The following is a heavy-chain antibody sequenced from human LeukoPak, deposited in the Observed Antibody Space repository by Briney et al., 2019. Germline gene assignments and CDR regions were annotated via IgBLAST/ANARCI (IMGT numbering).Heavy chain of an antibody. Sequence: PSETLSLTCTVSGGSISSSSYYWGWIRQPPGKGLEWIGSIYYSGSTYYNPSLKSRVTISVDTSKNQFSLKLSSVTAADTAVYYCASQWFGEPLGFDPWGQGTLVTVSS. V-gene: IGHV4-39*01. D-gene: IGHD3-10*01. CDR1: GGSISSSSYY. J-gene: IGHJ5*02. CDR3: ASQWFGEPLGFDP. CDR2: IYYSGST.